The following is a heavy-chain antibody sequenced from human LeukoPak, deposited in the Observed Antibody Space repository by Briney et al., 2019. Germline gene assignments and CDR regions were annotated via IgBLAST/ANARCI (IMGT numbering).Heavy chain of an antibody. Sequence: GGSLRLSCAASGFTFSSYGMHWVRQAPGKGLEWVAFISYDGSNKYSGDSVKGRFTISRDKSKNTVYLQMNSLRPEDTAVYFCARDDNGFDPWGQGALVTVSS. CDR2: ISYDGSNK. CDR3: ARDDNGFDP. CDR1: GFTFSSYG. V-gene: IGHV3-30*03. J-gene: IGHJ5*02.